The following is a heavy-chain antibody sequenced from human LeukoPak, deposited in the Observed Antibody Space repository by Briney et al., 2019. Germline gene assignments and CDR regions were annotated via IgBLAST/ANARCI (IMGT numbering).Heavy chain of an antibody. CDR1: GFTFSSHA. CDR2: ISYDGSNK. V-gene: IGHV3-30*04. D-gene: IGHD1-26*01. Sequence: GRSLRLSCAASGFTFSSHAMHWVRQAPGKGLEWVAVISYDGSNKYYADSVKGRFTISRDNSKNTLYLQMNSLRAEDTAVYYCARGWEWELPNYGMDVWGQGTTVTVSS. CDR3: ARGWEWELPNYGMDV. J-gene: IGHJ6*02.